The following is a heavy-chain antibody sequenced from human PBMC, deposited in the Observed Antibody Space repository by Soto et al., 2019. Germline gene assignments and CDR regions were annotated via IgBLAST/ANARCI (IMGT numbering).Heavy chain of an antibody. Sequence: SETLSLTCTVSGGSISSYYWSWIRQPPGKGLEWIGYIYYSGSTNYNPSLKSRVTISVDTSKNQFSLKLSSVTAADTAVYYCARANDIVGATFAYWGQGTLVTVSS. CDR1: GGSISSYY. CDR3: ARANDIVGATFAY. D-gene: IGHD1-26*01. V-gene: IGHV4-59*01. J-gene: IGHJ4*02. CDR2: IYYSGST.